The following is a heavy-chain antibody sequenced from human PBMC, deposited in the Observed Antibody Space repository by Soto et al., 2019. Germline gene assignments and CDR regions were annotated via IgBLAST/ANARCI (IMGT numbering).Heavy chain of an antibody. CDR3: ARSGYGDFDY. CDR1: GGSISSYY. V-gene: IGHV4-59*01. Sequence: SETLSLTCTVSGGSISSYYWSWIRQPPGKGLEWIGYISYSGSTNYNPSLKSRFTISVDTSKNQFSLKLSSVTAADPAVYYCARSGYGDFDYWGQGTLVTVSS. D-gene: IGHD4-17*01. CDR2: ISYSGST. J-gene: IGHJ4*02.